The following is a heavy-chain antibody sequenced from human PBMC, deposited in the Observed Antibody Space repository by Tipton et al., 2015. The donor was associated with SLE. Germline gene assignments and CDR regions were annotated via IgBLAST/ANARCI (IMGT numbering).Heavy chain of an antibody. D-gene: IGHD2-2*01. V-gene: IGHV3-23*01. CDR3: AYSGSYQLYYYYGMDV. Sequence: SLRLSCAASGFTFSSYAMSWVRQAPGKGLEWVSVISGSGGNTYYADSVKGRFIISRDNSKNTLYLQMGSLRGEDMAVYYCAYSGSYQLYYYYGMDVWGQGTTVTVSS. CDR1: GFTFSSYA. CDR2: ISGSGGNT. J-gene: IGHJ6*02.